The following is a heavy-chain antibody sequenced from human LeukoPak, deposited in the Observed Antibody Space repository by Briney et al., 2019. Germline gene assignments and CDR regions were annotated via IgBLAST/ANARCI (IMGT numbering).Heavy chain of an antibody. CDR1: GGSISSYY. CDR3: ARPTENWYFDL. CDR2: IYYSGST. D-gene: IGHD4-11*01. V-gene: IGHV4-59*01. J-gene: IGHJ2*01. Sequence: SETLSLTCTVSGGSISSYYWSWIRQPPGKGLEWIGYIYYSGSTNYNPSLKSRVTISVDTSKDQFSLKLSSVTAADTAVYYCARPTENWYFDLWGRGTLVTVSS.